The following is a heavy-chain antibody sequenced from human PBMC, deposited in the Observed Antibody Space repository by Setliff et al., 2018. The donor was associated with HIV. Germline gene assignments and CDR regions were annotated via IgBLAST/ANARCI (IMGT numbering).Heavy chain of an antibody. V-gene: IGHV1-69*05. CDR1: GYTFTSYG. J-gene: IGHJ6*02. D-gene: IGHD6-13*01. CDR3: ARVGHSSSYHYYGMDV. CDR2: IIPMFGTG. Sequence: SVKVSCKASGYTFTSYGMNWVRQAPGQGLEWMGGIIPMFGTGFYAQKFQGRVTITTDESRSTAYMELSSLSSEDTAVFYCARVGHSSSYHYYGMDVWGQGTTVTVSS.